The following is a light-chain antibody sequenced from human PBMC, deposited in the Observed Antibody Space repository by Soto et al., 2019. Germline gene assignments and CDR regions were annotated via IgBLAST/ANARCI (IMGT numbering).Light chain of an antibody. J-gene: IGKJ4*01. CDR2: WAS. Sequence: DIVMTQSPDSLAVSLGERATINCKSSQNLFYNKNNRDYLAWYQHKPGQSPKLLIYWASTRESGVPDRFTGSGSGTDFTLTISSLQAEDVAVYYCQQYYYLPLSFGGGTKVDIK. CDR3: QQYYYLPLS. V-gene: IGKV4-1*01. CDR1: QNLFYNKNNRDY.